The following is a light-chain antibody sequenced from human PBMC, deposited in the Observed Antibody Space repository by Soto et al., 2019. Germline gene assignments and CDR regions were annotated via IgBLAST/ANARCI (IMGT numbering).Light chain of an antibody. CDR1: QSISSW. CDR2: KAS. J-gene: IGKJ1*01. V-gene: IGKV1-5*03. CDR3: EQYNSYPWT. Sequence: DIQIIKTPTTLSPSVGDRVTITCRASQSISSWLAWYQQKPGKAPKLLIYKASSLESGVPSRFSGSGSGTEFTLTISSLQPDDFATYYCEQYNSYPWTFGQGTKVDIK.